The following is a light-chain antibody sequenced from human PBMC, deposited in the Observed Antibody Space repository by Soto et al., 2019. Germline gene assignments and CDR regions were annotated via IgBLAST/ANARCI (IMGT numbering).Light chain of an antibody. CDR2: DAS. V-gene: IGKV3-15*01. CDR3: QQYNSWPL. CDR1: QDISSS. J-gene: IGKJ4*01. Sequence: EIVMTQSPATLSVSPWERATLSCRASQDISSSLAWYQQKPGQATRLLIFDASTRATGVPARFSGSGSGTEFTLTISSLQSEDFAVYYCQQYNSWPLFGGGTKVDIK.